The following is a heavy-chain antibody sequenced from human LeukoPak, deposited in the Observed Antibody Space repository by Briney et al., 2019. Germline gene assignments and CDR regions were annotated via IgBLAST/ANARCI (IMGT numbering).Heavy chain of an antibody. CDR3: ARDLRITMIVVRGPVDY. CDR2: IKQDGSEK. Sequence: GGSLRLSCAASGFTFSGYWMTWVRQAPGKGLEWVANIKQDGSEKYYVDSVKGRFTIPRDNAKNSLFLQMNTLIADDTAAYYCARDLRITMIVVRGPVDYWGQGTLVTVSS. J-gene: IGHJ4*02. D-gene: IGHD3-22*01. CDR1: GFTFSGYW. V-gene: IGHV3-7*01.